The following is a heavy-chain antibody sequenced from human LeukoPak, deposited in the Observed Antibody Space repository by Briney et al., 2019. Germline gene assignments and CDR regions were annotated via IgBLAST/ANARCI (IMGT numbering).Heavy chain of an antibody. CDR2: INSDGSST. J-gene: IGHJ6*02. CDR1: GFTFSSYW. CDR3: AGDLTIFGVVTWDYYYGMDV. D-gene: IGHD3-3*01. Sequence: GGSLRLSCAASGFTFSSYWMHWVRQAPGKGLVWVSRINSDGSSTSYADSVKGRFTTSRDNAKNTLYLQMNSLRAEDTAVYYCAGDLTIFGVVTWDYYYGMDVWGQGTTVTVSS. V-gene: IGHV3-74*01.